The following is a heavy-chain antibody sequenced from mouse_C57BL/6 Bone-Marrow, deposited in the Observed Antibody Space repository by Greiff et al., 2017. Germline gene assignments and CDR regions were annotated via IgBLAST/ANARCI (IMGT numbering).Heavy chain of an antibody. J-gene: IGHJ3*01. CDR2: IYPRSGNT. D-gene: IGHD2-3*01. Sequence: QVQLQQSGAELARPGASVKLSCKASGYTFTSYGISWVKQRTGQGLEWIGEIYPRSGNTYYNETFKGKATLTADKSSSTAYMELRSLTSEDSAVYFCARSLDGYYPPWFAYWGQGTLVTVSA. V-gene: IGHV1-81*01. CDR1: GYTFTSYG. CDR3: ARSLDGYYPPWFAY.